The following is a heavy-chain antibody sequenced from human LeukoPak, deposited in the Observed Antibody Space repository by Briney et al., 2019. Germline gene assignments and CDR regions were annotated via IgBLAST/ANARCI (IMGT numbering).Heavy chain of an antibody. V-gene: IGHV3-23*01. D-gene: IGHD3-10*01. J-gene: IGHJ4*02. CDR3: ARDRGFGELSLAY. CDR2: ISGSGGKT. Sequence: GGSLRLSCAASGFPFNIYAMNWVRQAPGKGLEWVSAISGSGGKTYYADSVKGRFTISRDNSKNTLYLQMNNLRAEDTAVYYCARDRGFGELSLAYWGQGTLVTVSS. CDR1: GFPFNIYA.